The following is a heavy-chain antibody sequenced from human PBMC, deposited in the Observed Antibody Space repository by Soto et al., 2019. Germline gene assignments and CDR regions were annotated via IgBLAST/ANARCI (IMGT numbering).Heavy chain of an antibody. V-gene: IGHV1-18*01. CDR1: GYNFNTYG. CDR3: ARWSSTWPDNWFDP. Sequence: QVQLVQSGAEVKKPGASVKVSCKASGYNFNTYGFSWVRQAPGQGLEWVGWIGAYNGNTKYAQNFHGGVTITTDTSTRTAYMELRSLTSDDTAGYYCARWSSTWPDNWFDPWGQGTLVTVSS. D-gene: IGHD6-13*01. J-gene: IGHJ5*02. CDR2: IGAYNGNT.